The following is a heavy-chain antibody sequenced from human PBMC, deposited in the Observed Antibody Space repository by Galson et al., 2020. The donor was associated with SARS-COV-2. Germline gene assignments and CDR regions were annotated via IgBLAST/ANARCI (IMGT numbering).Heavy chain of an antibody. V-gene: IGHV3-7*01. CDR1: GFMFSRYW. CDR3: ARDLDYYDRSVNYHFDGFDI. CDR2: IKQDGGEK. D-gene: IGHD3-22*01. J-gene: IGHJ3*02. Sequence: GGSLRLSCAASGFMFSRYWMTWVRQAPGKGLEWVANIKQDGGEKNYVDSVKGRFTISRDNAKMSMYLQMNSLRAEDTAVYYCARDLDYYDRSVNYHFDGFDIWGQGTMVTGSS.